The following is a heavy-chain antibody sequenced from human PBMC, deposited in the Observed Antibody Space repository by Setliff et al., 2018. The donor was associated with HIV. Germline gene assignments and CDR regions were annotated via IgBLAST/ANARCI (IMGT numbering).Heavy chain of an antibody. CDR1: GDSISSGSYY. J-gene: IGHJ6*03. V-gene: IGHV4-61*09. CDR3: ARANELLTRFSYYYYYMDV. CDR2: IHTTGST. Sequence: SETLSLTCSVSGDSISSGSYYWSWIRLPAGKGLEWIGQIHTTGSTNYNPSLKSRVTISMDTSKNQFSLNLNSVTATDTAVYYCARANELLTRFSYYYYYMDVWGEGTTVTVSS. D-gene: IGHD2-15*01.